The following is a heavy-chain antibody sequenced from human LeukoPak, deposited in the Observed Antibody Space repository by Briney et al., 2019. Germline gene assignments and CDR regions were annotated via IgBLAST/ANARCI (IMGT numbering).Heavy chain of an antibody. CDR1: GGTFSSYA. CDR2: IIPIFGTA. Sequence: ASVKVSCKASGGTFSSYAISWVRQAPGQGLEWMGGIIPIFGTANYAQKFQGRVTITADKSTSTAYVELSSLRSEDTAVYYCARGGGSSSRYFDLWGRGTLVTVSS. J-gene: IGHJ2*01. CDR3: ARGGGSSSRYFDL. V-gene: IGHV1-69*06. D-gene: IGHD1-26*01.